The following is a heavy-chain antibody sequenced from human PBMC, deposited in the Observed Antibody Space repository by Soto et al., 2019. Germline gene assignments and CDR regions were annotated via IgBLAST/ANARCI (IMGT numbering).Heavy chain of an antibody. V-gene: IGHV4-59*01. Sequence: SETLSLTCTVSGGSISSYYWSWIRQPPGKGLEWIGYIYYSGSTNYNPSLKSRVTISVDTSKNQFSLKLSSVTAADTAVYYCARVFGDSSGYPNFDYWGQGTLVTVSS. D-gene: IGHD3-22*01. CDR3: ARVFGDSSGYPNFDY. CDR2: IYYSGST. CDR1: GGSISSYY. J-gene: IGHJ4*02.